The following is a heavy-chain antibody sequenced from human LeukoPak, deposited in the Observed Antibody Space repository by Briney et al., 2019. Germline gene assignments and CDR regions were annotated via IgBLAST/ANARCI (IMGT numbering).Heavy chain of an antibody. CDR1: GGSISSSSYY. CDR2: IYYSGST. Sequence: PSETLSLTCTVSGGSISSSSYYWGWIRQPPGKGLEWIGRIYYSGSTYYNPSLKSRVTISVDTSKNQFSLRLSSVTAADTAVYYCARQSARYGSGAYNWFDPWGQGTLVTVSS. V-gene: IGHV4-39*01. J-gene: IGHJ5*02. D-gene: IGHD3-10*01. CDR3: ARQSARYGSGAYNWFDP.